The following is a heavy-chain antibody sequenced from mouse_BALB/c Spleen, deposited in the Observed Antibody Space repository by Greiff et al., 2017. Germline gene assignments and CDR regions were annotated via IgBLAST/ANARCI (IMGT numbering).Heavy chain of an antibody. CDR2: IYPGDGDT. D-gene: IGHD4-1*02. CDR3: ARRGSTGTGAY. CDR1: GYAFSSYW. J-gene: IGHJ3*01. Sequence: QVQLQQSGAELVRPGSSVKISCKASGYAFSSYWMNWVKQRPGQGLEWIGQIYPGDGDTNYNGKFKGKATLTADKSSSTAYMQLSSLTSEDSAVYFCARRGSTGTGAYWGQGTLVTVSA. V-gene: IGHV1-80*01.